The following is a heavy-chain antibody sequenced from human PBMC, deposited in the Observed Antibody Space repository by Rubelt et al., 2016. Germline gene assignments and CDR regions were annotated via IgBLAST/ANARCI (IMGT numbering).Heavy chain of an antibody. V-gene: IGHV4-59*12. D-gene: IGHD2-21*01. CDR1: GGSISSYY. J-gene: IGHJ3*02. CDR3: ARGNVVGILDGFEI. CDR2: IYYSGST. Sequence: QVQLQESGPGLVKPSETLSLTCTVSGGSISSYYWSWIRQPPGQGLEWIGSIYYSGSTYYNPSLKSRVTISVDTSKNQVSLKLSSVTAADTAVYYCARGNVVGILDGFEIWGQGTTVTVSA.